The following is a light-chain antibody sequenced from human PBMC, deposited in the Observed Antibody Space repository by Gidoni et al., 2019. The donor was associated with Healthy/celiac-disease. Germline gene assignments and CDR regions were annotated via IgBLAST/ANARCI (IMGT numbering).Light chain of an antibody. CDR2: GNS. V-gene: IGLV1-40*01. CDR1: SSNIGAGYD. Sequence: QSVLTQPPSVSGAPGQRVTISCPGSSSNIGAGYDVHWYQQLPGTAPKLLIYGNSNRPSGVPDRFSGSKSGTSASLAITGLQAEDEADYYCQSYDSSLSGSFGGGTKLTVL. J-gene: IGLJ3*02. CDR3: QSYDSSLSGS.